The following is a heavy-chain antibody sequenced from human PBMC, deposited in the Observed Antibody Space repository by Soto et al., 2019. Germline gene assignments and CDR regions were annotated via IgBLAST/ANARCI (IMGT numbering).Heavy chain of an antibody. J-gene: IGHJ5*02. V-gene: IGHV1-69*01. CDR1: GGTFSSYA. CDR2: IIPIFGTA. Sequence: QVQLVQSGAEVKKPGSSVKVSCKASGGTFSSYAISWVRQAPGQGLEWMGGIIPIFGTANYAQKFQGRVMITADESTSTAYMEPSSMRSEDTAVYYCARERGARDGNWFDPWGQGTLVTVSS. CDR3: ARERGARDGNWFDP.